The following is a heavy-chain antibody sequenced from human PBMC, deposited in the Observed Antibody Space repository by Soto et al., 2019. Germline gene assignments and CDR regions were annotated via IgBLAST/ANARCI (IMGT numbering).Heavy chain of an antibody. D-gene: IGHD5-12*01. J-gene: IGHJ4*02. CDR3: ARRIVATEKFDY. V-gene: IGHV4-59*08. Sequence: PSETLSLTCTVSGGSISSYYWSWIRQPPGKGLEWIGYIYDSGSTYYNSSLKSRVTMSVDTSKNQFSLKLSSVTAADTAVYYCARRIVATEKFDYWGQGTLVTVAS. CDR2: IYDSGST. CDR1: GGSISSYY.